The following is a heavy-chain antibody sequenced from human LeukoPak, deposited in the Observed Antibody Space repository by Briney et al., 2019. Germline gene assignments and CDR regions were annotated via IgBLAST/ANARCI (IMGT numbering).Heavy chain of an antibody. CDR3: ARDFGVLDY. D-gene: IGHD3-16*01. CDR1: GDSISSGSYY. CDR2: IYTSGST. V-gene: IGHV4-61*02. J-gene: IGHJ4*02. Sequence: PSETLSLTCTVSGDSISSGSYYWSWIRQPAGKGLEWIGRIYTSGSTNYNPSLESRVTISLDTSKNQFSLKLRSVTAANPAMYYCARDFGVLDYWGQGTLVTVSS.